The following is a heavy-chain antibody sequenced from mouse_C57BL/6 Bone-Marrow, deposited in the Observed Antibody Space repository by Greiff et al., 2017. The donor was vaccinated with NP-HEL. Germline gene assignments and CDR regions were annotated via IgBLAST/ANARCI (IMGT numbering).Heavy chain of an antibody. CDR2: IYPGSGNT. D-gene: IGHD1-1*01. CDR1: GYTFTDYY. Sequence: QVQLQQSGAELVRPGASVKLSCKASGYTFTDYYINWVKQRPGQGLEWIARIYPGSGNTYYDEKFKGKATLTAEKSSSTAYMQLSSLTSEDSAVDFCARGDYDGSSYGWYFDVWGTGTTVTVSA. CDR3: ARGDYDGSSYGWYFDV. J-gene: IGHJ1*03. V-gene: IGHV1-76*01.